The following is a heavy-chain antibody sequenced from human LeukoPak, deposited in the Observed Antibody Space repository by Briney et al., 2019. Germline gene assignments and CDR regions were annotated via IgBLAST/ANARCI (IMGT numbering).Heavy chain of an antibody. CDR3: GRVPRSDYGYYYSYYMDV. Sequence: SETLSLTCTVSGGSISSSSYYWGWIRQPPGKGLEWIGSIYYSGSTYYNPSLKSRVTISVDTSKNQFSLKLSSVTAADTAVYYCGRVPRSDYGYYYSYYMDVWGKGTTVTVSS. J-gene: IGHJ6*03. CDR1: GGSISSSSYY. D-gene: IGHD3-16*01. V-gene: IGHV4-39*01. CDR2: IYYSGST.